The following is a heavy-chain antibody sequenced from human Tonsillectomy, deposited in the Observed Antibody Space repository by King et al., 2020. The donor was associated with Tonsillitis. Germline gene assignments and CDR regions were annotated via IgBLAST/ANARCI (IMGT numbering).Heavy chain of an antibody. V-gene: IGHV4-59*08. CDR3: ARLGKGYSSGWKVNYYYYYGMDV. Sequence: VQLQESGPGLVKPSETLSLTCTVSGGSISSYYWSWLRQPPGKGLEWIGYIYYSGSTNYNPSLKSRVTISVDTSKNQFSLKLSSVTAADTAVYYCARLGKGYSSGWKVNYYYYYGMDVWGQGTTVTVSS. D-gene: IGHD6-19*01. CDR1: GGSISSYY. CDR2: IYYSGST. J-gene: IGHJ6*02.